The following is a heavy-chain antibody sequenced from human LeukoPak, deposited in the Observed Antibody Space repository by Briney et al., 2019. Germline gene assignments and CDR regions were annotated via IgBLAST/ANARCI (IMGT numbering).Heavy chain of an antibody. CDR1: GGSISSSSYY. CDR3: ARVRCSGGSCPYYYYYYYMDV. D-gene: IGHD2-15*01. J-gene: IGHJ6*03. V-gene: IGHV4-39*07. Sequence: SETLSLTCTVSGGSISSSSYYWGWIRQPPGKGLEWIGGIHYSGSTYYNPSLQSRVTISIDTSKNQFSLKLRFVTAADTAVYYCARVRCSGGSCPYYYYYYYMDVWGKGTTVTVSS. CDR2: IHYSGST.